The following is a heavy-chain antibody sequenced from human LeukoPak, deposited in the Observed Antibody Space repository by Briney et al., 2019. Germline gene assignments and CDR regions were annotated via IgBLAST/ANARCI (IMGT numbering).Heavy chain of an antibody. CDR1: GGSLSSGDYY. CDR3: ARVAVYYDSRGQRKHP. Sequence: SQTLSLTCTVSGGSLSSGDYYWSWIRQTPGKGLEWIGHIYYSGSTYYNPSLKSRVSISVDTSKNQFSLKLRSVTAADTAVYYCARVAVYYDSRGQRKHPWGQGTLVTVSS. CDR2: IYYSGST. V-gene: IGHV4-30-4*08. D-gene: IGHD3-22*01. J-gene: IGHJ5*02.